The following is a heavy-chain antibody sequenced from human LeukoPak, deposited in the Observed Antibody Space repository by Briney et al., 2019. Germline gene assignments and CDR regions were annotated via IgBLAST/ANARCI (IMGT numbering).Heavy chain of an antibody. Sequence: GGSLRLSCAASAFTFRSFGMHWVRQAPGKGLEWVAFIRYDGSDKYYADSVKGRFTISRDNSKNTLYLQMNSLRVEDTAVYYCAKTYYYDSSGYYPDYWGQGTLVTVSS. CDR2: IRYDGSDK. D-gene: IGHD3-22*01. V-gene: IGHV3-30*02. CDR1: AFTFRSFG. J-gene: IGHJ4*02. CDR3: AKTYYYDSSGYYPDY.